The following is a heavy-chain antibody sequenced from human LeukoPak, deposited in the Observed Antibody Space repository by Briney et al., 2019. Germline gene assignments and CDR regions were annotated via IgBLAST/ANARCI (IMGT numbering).Heavy chain of an antibody. V-gene: IGHV3-7*01. CDR3: ASALGATVGS. CDR1: GFILNNYW. J-gene: IGHJ5*02. D-gene: IGHD4-23*01. CDR2: INQHGSEK. Sequence: GGSLRLSCEASGFILNNYWMSWVRQAPGKGLEWVANINQHGSEKYYGDSVKGRFTISRDNTKNSLYLQMNSLRVEDTAVYYCASALGATVGSWGQGTLVTVSS.